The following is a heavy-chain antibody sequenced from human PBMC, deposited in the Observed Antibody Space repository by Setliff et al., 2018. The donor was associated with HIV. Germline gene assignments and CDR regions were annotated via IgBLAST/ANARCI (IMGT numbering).Heavy chain of an antibody. CDR1: GFTFSGFG. CDR2: ISYDATNK. D-gene: IGHD1-26*01. V-gene: IGHV3-30*03. CDR3: ARGQGILIVGDY. J-gene: IGHJ4*02. Sequence: SLRLSCAASGFTFSGFGMHWVRQASGGGLEWVAFISYDATNKFYADSVKGRFTISRHSSKNTLFLQMNSLRPEDTAVYHCARGQGILIVGDYWGPGTLVTVSS.